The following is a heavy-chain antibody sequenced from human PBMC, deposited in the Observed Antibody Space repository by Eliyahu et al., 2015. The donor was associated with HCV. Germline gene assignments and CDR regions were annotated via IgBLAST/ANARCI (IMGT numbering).Heavy chain of an antibody. CDR1: GFGFSSYA. D-gene: IGHD3-10*01. CDR2: IIGREGTT. J-gene: IGHJ4*02. V-gene: IGHV3-23*01. Sequence: EVQLLESGGDLVHPGGSLRLSCATSGFGFSSYAMTWVRQAPGKGLEWVAVIIGREGTTYYTDSTKGRFSIFRDNSKNTLFLQMNSLRAEDTAMYYCARSTMVRGVMVFDFWGQGTRVTVFS. CDR3: ARSTMVRGVMVFDF.